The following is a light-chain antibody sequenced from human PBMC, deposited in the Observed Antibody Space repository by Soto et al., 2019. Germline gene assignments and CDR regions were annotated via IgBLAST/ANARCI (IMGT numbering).Light chain of an antibody. V-gene: IGLV2-14*01. J-gene: IGLJ1*01. CDR3: SSYATSGTRV. CDR2: DVS. CDR1: SSDVGGYNY. Sequence: QSALTQPASVSGSPGQSIAISCTGTSSDVGGYNYVSWYQQHPDKAPKLMMYDVSNRPSGISNRFSGSKSGNTTSLTISGLQAEDEADYYCSSYATSGTRVFGTGTQLTVL.